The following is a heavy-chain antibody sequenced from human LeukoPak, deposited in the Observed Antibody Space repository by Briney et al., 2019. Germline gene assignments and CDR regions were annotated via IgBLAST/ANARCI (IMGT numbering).Heavy chain of an antibody. V-gene: IGHV1-69*13. Sequence: ASVKVSRTASGGTFSSYAISWVRQAPGQGLEWMGGIIPIFGTANYAQKFQGRVTITADESTSTAYMELSSLRSEDTAVYYCARDKREYDFWSGYNWFDPWGQGTLVTVSS. CDR2: IIPIFGTA. CDR1: GGTFSSYA. D-gene: IGHD3-3*01. J-gene: IGHJ5*02. CDR3: ARDKREYDFWSGYNWFDP.